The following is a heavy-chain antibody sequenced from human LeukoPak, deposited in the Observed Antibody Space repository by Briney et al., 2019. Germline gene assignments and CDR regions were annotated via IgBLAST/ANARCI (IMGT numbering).Heavy chain of an antibody. Sequence: PGGSLRLSCAASGFIFSSYEMNWVRQAPGKGLEWASYISTSGRTTYYADSVKGRFTISRDNAKNSLYLQMNSLRAEDTAVYYCAKIETMGFDYWGQGTLVTVSS. J-gene: IGHJ4*02. CDR3: AKIETMGFDY. CDR2: ISTSGRTT. V-gene: IGHV3-48*03. CDR1: GFIFSSYE. D-gene: IGHD4/OR15-4a*01.